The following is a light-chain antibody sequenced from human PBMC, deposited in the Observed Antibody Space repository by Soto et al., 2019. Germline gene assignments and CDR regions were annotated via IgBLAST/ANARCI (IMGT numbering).Light chain of an antibody. CDR3: QQYGSSPET. CDR2: DVS. J-gene: IGKJ1*01. CDR1: QSVSSAY. V-gene: IGKV3-20*01. Sequence: EIVLTQSPGPLSLSPGERATLSCRASQSVSSAYLAWYQQKPGQAPRLRIYDVSSRATGIPDRFSGSGSGTDFTLTVSRLEPEDFAVYYCQQYGSSPETFGQGTKVEIK.